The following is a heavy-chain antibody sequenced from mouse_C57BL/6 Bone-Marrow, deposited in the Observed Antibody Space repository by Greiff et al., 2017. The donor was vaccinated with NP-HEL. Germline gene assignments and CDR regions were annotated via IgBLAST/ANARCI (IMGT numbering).Heavy chain of an antibody. CDR3: TDPPYSNYYAMDY. Sequence: EVKVEESGGGLVQPGGSMKLSCVASGFTFSNYWMNWVRQSPEKGLEWVAQIRLKSDNYATHYAESVKGRFTISRDDSKSSVYLQMNNLRAEDTGIYYCTDPPYSNYYAMDYWGQGTSVTVSS. D-gene: IGHD2-5*01. J-gene: IGHJ4*01. CDR2: IRLKSDNYAT. CDR1: GFTFSNYW. V-gene: IGHV6-3*01.